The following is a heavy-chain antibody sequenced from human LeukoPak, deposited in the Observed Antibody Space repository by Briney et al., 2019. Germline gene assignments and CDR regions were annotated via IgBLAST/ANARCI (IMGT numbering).Heavy chain of an antibody. Sequence: LSLTCTVSGYSITSAYYWGWIRQPPGKGLEWVGFIRSKAYGGTTKNAASVKGRLTISRDDSRSIAYLQMNSLKTEDTAVYYCTRRYNYDSSGYYYVRDAFDIWGQGTMVTVSS. CDR2: IRSKAYGGTT. CDR1: GYSITSAYY. J-gene: IGHJ3*02. D-gene: IGHD3-22*01. CDR3: TRRYNYDSSGYYYVRDAFDI. V-gene: IGHV3-49*03.